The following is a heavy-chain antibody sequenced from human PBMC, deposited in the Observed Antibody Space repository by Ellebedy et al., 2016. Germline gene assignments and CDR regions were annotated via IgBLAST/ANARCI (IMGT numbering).Heavy chain of an antibody. CDR2: IIPILGIA. D-gene: IGHD3-3*01. CDR1: GGTFSCYA. CDR3: AKDRRFSDLYYFDY. Sequence: ASVKVSCKASGGTFSCYAISWVRQAPGQGLEWMGGIIPILGIANYAQKFQGRVTITADKSTSTAYMELNSLRAEDTAVYYCAKDRRFSDLYYFDYWGQGNLVTVSS. V-gene: IGHV1-69*10. J-gene: IGHJ4*02.